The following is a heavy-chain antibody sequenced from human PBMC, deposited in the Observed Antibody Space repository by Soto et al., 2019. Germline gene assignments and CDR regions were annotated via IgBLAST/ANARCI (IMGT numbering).Heavy chain of an antibody. Sequence: PSETLSLTCTVSGGSVSSGGHYWSWFRQPPGKALEWIGNIYYSGSTNYNPSLKSRVTISVDTSKNQFSLKLSSVTAADTAVYYCARASYTSAWSSHYWGQGSLVTVSS. CDR1: GGSVSSGGHY. CDR2: IYYSGST. J-gene: IGHJ4*02. V-gene: IGHV4-61*08. D-gene: IGHD6-19*01. CDR3: ARASYTSAWSSHY.